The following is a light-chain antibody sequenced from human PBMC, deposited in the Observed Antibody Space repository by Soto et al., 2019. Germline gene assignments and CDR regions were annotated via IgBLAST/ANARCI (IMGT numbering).Light chain of an antibody. CDR3: QVWDSNTV. CDR2: RDT. CDR1: NIGSKI. J-gene: IGLJ3*02. V-gene: IGLV3-9*01. Sequence: SYELTQPLSVSVALGQTARITCGGNNIGSKIVHWSQQKPGQASVLVIYRDTNRPSGIPERFSGSNSGNTATLTISRAQAGDEADYYCQVWDSNTVFGGGTKLTVL.